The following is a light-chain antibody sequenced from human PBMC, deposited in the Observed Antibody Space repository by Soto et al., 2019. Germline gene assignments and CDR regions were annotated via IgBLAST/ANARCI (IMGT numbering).Light chain of an antibody. CDR2: GAS. J-gene: IGKJ1*01. CDR3: QQYGSSPSWT. Sequence: EIVLTQSPATLSVSPGERVILSCRASQSVDISLAWYQQKPGQAPRLLIYGASSRATGIPDRFSGGGSGTDFTLTISRLEPEDFAVYYCQQYGSSPSWTFGQGTKVDI. CDR1: QSVDIS. V-gene: IGKV3-20*01.